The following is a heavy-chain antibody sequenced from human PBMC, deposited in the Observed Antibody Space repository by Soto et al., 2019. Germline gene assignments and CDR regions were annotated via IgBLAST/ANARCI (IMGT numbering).Heavy chain of an antibody. CDR1: GFTFRNYA. CDR2: ISGSGGNST. Sequence: EVQLLESGGGLVQPGGSLRLSCAASGFTFRNYAMSWVRQAPGKGLEWVSAISGSGGNSTFYGDSVKGRFTISRDNSKNTLYLQMNSLGAEDTAVYYCAKGVSSCCFDNWGQGTLVTVSS. D-gene: IGHD2-15*01. J-gene: IGHJ4*02. CDR3: AKGVSSCCFDN. V-gene: IGHV3-23*01.